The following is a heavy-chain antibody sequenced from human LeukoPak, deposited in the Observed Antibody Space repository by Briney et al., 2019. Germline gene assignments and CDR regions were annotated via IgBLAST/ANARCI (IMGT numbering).Heavy chain of an antibody. V-gene: IGHV4-61*08. J-gene: IGHJ4*02. CDR1: GGSISSGDYY. CDR2: IYYSGST. Sequence: PSETLSLTCTVSGGSISSGDYYWSWIRQPPGKGLEWIGYIYYSGSTTYNPSLKSRVTISVDTSKNQFSLKLSSVTAADTAVYYCARGAKPIDYWGQGTLVTVSP. CDR3: ARGAKPIDY.